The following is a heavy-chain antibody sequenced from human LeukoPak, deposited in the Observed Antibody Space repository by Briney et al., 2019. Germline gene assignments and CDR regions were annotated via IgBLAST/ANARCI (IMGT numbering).Heavy chain of an antibody. Sequence: PSETLSLTCTVSGGSISSSRYYWGWIRQPPGKGLEWIESIYYSGRTDYGPSLKSRVTMSLDTSKNQFSLRMSSVTAADTGVYYCARGYCRDDICQAYRYWGQGTLVTVSS. CDR1: GGSISSSRYY. CDR3: ARGYCRDDICQAYRY. D-gene: IGHD2-21*02. CDR2: IYYSGRT. J-gene: IGHJ4*02. V-gene: IGHV4-39*07.